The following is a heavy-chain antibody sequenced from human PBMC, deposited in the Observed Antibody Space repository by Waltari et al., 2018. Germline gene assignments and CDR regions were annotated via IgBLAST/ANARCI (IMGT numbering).Heavy chain of an antibody. V-gene: IGHV3-53*01. Sequence: EVQLVESGGGLMQPGGSLKLSCAASGFTVSNNFISWVRQAPGKGLVWLAFMFRDGSTDYAYSVKGRLTFSRDSSRNTVFLEMDNLRAEDTAVYFCACNNGDLHLVAFDIWGQGTMVTVSS. CDR3: ACNNGDLHLVAFDI. CDR2: MFRDGST. D-gene: IGHD4-17*01. CDR1: GFTVSNNF. J-gene: IGHJ3*02.